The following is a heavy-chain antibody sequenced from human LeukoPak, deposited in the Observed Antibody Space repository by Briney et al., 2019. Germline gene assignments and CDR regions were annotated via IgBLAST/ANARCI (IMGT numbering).Heavy chain of an antibody. CDR3: AVSYSSSWTGEYYFDY. D-gene: IGHD6-13*01. Sequence: SVKVSCKASGGTFSSYAISWVRQAPGQGLEWMGGIIPIFGTANYAQKFQGRVTITADESTSTAYMELSSLRSEDTAVYYCAVSYSSSWTGEYYFDYWGRGTLVTVSS. J-gene: IGHJ4*02. CDR2: IIPIFGTA. V-gene: IGHV1-69*13. CDR1: GGTFSSYA.